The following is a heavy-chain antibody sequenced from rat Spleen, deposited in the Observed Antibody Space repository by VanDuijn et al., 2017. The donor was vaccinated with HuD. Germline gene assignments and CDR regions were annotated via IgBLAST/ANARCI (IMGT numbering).Heavy chain of an antibody. D-gene: IGHD1-2*01. CDR2: INYDGTST. Sequence: EVQVEESGGGFVQPGRSMKLSCAASGFTFSNYGMAWVRQAPTKGLEWVATINYDGTSTHYRDSVKGRFTISRDNAKSTLYLQMDSLRSEDTATYYCARLGIAAIGNWFGYWGQGTLVTVSS. CDR3: ARLGIAAIGNWFGY. J-gene: IGHJ3*01. CDR1: GFTFSNYG. V-gene: IGHV5-29*01.